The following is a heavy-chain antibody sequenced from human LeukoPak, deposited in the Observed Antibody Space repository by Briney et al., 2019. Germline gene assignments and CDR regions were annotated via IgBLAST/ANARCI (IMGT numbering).Heavy chain of an antibody. CDR1: GFTFSSYA. CDR3: AKDRGVGDIVVVPAEAFDI. J-gene: IGHJ3*02. V-gene: IGHV3-23*01. Sequence: GGSLRLSCAASGFTFSSYAMSWVRQAPGKGLEWVSAISGSGGSTYYADSVKGRFTISRDSSKNTLYLQMNSLRAEDAAVYYCAKDRGVGDIVVVPAEAFDIWGQGTMVTVSS. D-gene: IGHD2-2*01. CDR2: ISGSGGST.